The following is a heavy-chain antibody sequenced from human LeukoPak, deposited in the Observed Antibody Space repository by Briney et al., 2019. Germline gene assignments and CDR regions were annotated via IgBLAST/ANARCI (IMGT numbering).Heavy chain of an antibody. Sequence: PGGSLRLSCAASGFTFSSYGMHWVRQAPGKGLEWVSTISGSGSTFYADSVKGRFTISRDNSKNTLYLQMNSLRAEDTAVYYCAKGGPHYGSGSYYAFDYWGQGTLVTVSS. CDR2: ISGSGST. CDR3: AKGGPHYGSGSYYAFDY. D-gene: IGHD3-10*01. J-gene: IGHJ4*02. CDR1: GFTFSSYG. V-gene: IGHV3-NL1*01.